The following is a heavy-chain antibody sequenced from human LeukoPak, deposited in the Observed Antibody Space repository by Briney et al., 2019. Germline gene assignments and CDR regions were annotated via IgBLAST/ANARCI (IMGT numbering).Heavy chain of an antibody. V-gene: IGHV4-30-4*01. Sequence: SQTLSLTCTVSGSSICSGDYYWSWIRQPPGKGLEWIGHIYYSGSTYYNPSLKSRVTISVDTSKNQFSLKLSSVTAADTAVYYCARSPQRYYYDSSGYYFIDYWGQGTLVTVSS. D-gene: IGHD3-22*01. CDR1: GSSICSGDYY. J-gene: IGHJ4*02. CDR3: ARSPQRYYYDSSGYYFIDY. CDR2: IYYSGST.